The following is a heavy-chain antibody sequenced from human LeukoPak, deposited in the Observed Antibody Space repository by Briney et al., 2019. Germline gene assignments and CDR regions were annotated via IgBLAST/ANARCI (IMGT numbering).Heavy chain of an antibody. CDR2: INHSGST. CDR3: ARGRFDYYGSGSYYDLYYYYYMDV. CDR1: GGSFSGYY. V-gene: IGHV4-34*01. D-gene: IGHD3-10*01. J-gene: IGHJ6*03. Sequence: PSETLSLTCAVYGGSFSGYYWSWIRQPPGKGLEWIGEINHSGSTNYNPSLKSRVTISVDTSKNQFSLKLSSVTAADTAVYYCARGRFDYYGSGSYYDLYYYYYMDVWGKGTTVTVSS.